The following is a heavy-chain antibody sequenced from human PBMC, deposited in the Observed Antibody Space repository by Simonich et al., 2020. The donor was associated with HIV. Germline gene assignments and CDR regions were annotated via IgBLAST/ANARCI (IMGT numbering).Heavy chain of an antibody. J-gene: IGHJ4*02. CDR3: ARDPSNSGWYYFDY. Sequence: QVQLVQSGAEVKKPGASVKVSCKASGYTFTGYYMHWVRQAPGQGLEWRGRINPDSGGTNYAQKFQGRVTMTRDTSISTTYMELSRLRSDDTAVYYCARDPSNSGWYYFDYWGQGTLVTVSS. CDR2: INPDSGGT. D-gene: IGHD6-19*01. CDR1: GYTFTGYY. V-gene: IGHV1-2*06.